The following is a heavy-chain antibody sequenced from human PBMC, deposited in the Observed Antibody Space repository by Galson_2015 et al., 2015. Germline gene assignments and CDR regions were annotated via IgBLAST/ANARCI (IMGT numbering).Heavy chain of an antibody. V-gene: IGHV2-5*02. Sequence: PALVNPTQTLTLPCTFSGFSLRTSGVGVGWIRQPPGKALEWLALIYWDDDKRYSPSLKSRLTITKDTSKNQVVLTMTNMDPVDTATYYCAHIIAATATLIAWGQGSLVTVSS. J-gene: IGHJ5*02. CDR2: IYWDDDK. D-gene: IGHD6-13*01. CDR3: AHIIAATATLIA. CDR1: GFSLRTSGVG.